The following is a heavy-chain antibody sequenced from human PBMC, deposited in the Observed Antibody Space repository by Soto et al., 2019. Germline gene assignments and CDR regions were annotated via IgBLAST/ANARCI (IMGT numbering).Heavy chain of an antibody. D-gene: IGHD5-12*01. J-gene: IGHJ4*02. Sequence: QVQLVQSGAEVKKPGASVKVSCKTSGYTFTGYYIHWVRQAPGQGLEWMGWISPDSGGTNYAQKFQGRVTMTRDTSLSTAYMELSWLRSDDTAVYYCASDSATGYDYHYYAYWGQGTLVTVSS. CDR2: ISPDSGGT. CDR3: ASDSATGYDYHYYAY. CDR1: GYTFTGYY. V-gene: IGHV1-2*02.